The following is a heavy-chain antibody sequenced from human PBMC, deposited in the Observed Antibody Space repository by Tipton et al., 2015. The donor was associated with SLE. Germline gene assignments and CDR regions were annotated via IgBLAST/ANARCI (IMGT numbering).Heavy chain of an antibody. Sequence: GLVKPSETLPLTCTVSGGSISSYYWSWIRQSPGKGLEWIGYIYPSGSTSYNPSLESRLTISLDTSKNQFSLKVGSVTAADTAVYFCARRLIRDDAFDIWGQGTMVTVSS. CDR3: ARRLIRDDAFDI. CDR2: IYPSGST. V-gene: IGHV4-4*09. J-gene: IGHJ3*02. CDR1: GGSISSYY.